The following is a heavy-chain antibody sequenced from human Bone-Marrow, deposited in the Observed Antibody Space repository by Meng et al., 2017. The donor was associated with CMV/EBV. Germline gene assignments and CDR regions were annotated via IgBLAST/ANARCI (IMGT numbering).Heavy chain of an antibody. J-gene: IGHJ4*02. CDR3: ASGPKRSTIVVVPAAIQETDY. CDR2: MNPNNGNT. D-gene: IGHD2-2*02. Sequence: ASVKVSCKASGYTFTSYDINWVRQATGQGLEWMGWMNPNNGNTGYAQKFQGRVTMTRDTSISTAYMELSRLRSDDTAVYYCASGPKRSTIVVVPAAIQETDYWGQGTLVTVSS. V-gene: IGHV1-8*01. CDR1: GYTFTSYD.